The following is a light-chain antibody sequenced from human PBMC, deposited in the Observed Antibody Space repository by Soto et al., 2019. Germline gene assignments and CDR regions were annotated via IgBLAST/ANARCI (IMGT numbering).Light chain of an antibody. CDR2: KTS. J-gene: IGKJ2*02. Sequence: DVVLTQTPLSSPVTVGQPASISCRSSQGLVHSDGNTYFNWLQQRPGQPPRLLIYKTSNRFSGVPDRFSGSGAGTDFTLKISRVEAEDVAFYYGLQSTHVPRTFGQGTKLEIK. V-gene: IGKV2-24*01. CDR3: LQSTHVPRT. CDR1: QGLVHSDGNTY.